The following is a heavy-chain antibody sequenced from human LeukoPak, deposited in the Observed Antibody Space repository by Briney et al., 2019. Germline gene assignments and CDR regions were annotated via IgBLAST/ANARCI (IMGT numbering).Heavy chain of an antibody. CDR2: IYPGDSDT. V-gene: IGHV5-51*01. Sequence: GESLKISCKGSGYSFTSYWIGWVRQMPGKGLEWMGIIYPGDSDTRYSPSFQGQVTISADKSISTAYLQWSSLKASDTAMYYCARLMVPEYSSSPVDYWGQGTLVTVSS. CDR1: GYSFTSYW. J-gene: IGHJ4*02. D-gene: IGHD6-6*01. CDR3: ARLMVPEYSSSPVDY.